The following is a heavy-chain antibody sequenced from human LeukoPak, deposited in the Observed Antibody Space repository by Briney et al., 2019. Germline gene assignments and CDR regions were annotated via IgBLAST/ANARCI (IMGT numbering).Heavy chain of an antibody. D-gene: IGHD3-22*01. CDR1: GFSFTSYA. J-gene: IGHJ4*02. V-gene: IGHV3-23*01. CDR3: AKDRGWLVDY. Sequence: GGSLRLSCAASGFSFTSYAMICVRQAPGKGLEWVSTISGSGGSTFYADSVKGRFTISRDNSKNTLYMQMTSLRVEDTAIYYCAKDRGWLVDYWGQGTLVTVSS. CDR2: ISGSGGST.